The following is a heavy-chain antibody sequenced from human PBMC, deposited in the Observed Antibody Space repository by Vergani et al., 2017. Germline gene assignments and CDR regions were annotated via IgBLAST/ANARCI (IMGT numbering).Heavy chain of an antibody. CDR3: ARGPKPDSSGYYPQDFAFDY. V-gene: IGHV4-31*03. Sequence: QVQLQESGPGLVKTSQTLSLTCTVSGGSISSGGYYWTWVRQHPGMGLEWIGYIYYTGSTYYNPALRSRVTISVDTSKNQFSLKLSSVTAADTAVYYCARGPKPDSSGYYPQDFAFDYWGQGTLVTVSS. D-gene: IGHD3-22*01. J-gene: IGHJ4*02. CDR2: IYYTGST. CDR1: GGSISSGGYY.